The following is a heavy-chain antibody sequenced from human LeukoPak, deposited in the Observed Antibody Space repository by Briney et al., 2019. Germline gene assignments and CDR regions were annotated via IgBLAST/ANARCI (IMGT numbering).Heavy chain of an antibody. CDR2: ISSNGGST. D-gene: IGHD2-2*01. V-gene: IGHV3-64*01. CDR3: ARGRIVPHYFDY. CDR1: GFTFSSYG. J-gene: IGHJ4*02. Sequence: GGSLRLSCAASGFTFSSYGMHWVRQAPGKGLEYVSAISSNGGSTYYANSVKGRFTISRDNSKNTLYLQMGSLRAEDMAVYYCARGRIVPHYFDYWGQGTLVTVSS.